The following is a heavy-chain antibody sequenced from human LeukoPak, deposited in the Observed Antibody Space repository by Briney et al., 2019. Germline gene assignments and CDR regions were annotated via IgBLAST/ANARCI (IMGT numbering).Heavy chain of an antibody. D-gene: IGHD6-13*01. CDR2: IYSGGST. CDR3: ARSAAAGREFDI. CDR1: GFTVSSNY. Sequence: GGSLRLSCAASGFTVSSNYMSWVRQAPGKGLEWVSIIYSGGSTYYADSVKGQFTISRDNSKNTLCLQMNSLRAEDTAVYYCARSAAAGREFDIWGQGTMVTVSS. J-gene: IGHJ3*02. V-gene: IGHV3-53*01.